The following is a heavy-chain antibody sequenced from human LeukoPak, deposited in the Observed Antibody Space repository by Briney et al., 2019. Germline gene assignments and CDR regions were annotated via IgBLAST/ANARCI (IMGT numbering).Heavy chain of an antibody. J-gene: IGHJ4*02. D-gene: IGHD4-17*01. CDR3: ARANGDLWVDY. Sequence: PGGSLRLSCAASGFTFSSYWMHWVRQAPGKGLVWVSRINSDGRSTIYADSVKGRFTISRDNARNTLYLRMNSLRAEDTAVYYCARANGDLWVDYWGQGTLVTVSS. CDR2: INSDGRST. CDR1: GFTFSSYW. V-gene: IGHV3-74*01.